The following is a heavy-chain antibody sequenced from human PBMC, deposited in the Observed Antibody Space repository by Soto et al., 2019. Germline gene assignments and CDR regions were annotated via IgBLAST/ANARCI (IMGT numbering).Heavy chain of an antibody. J-gene: IGHJ4*02. Sequence: QVQLVESGGDVVQPGRSLRLSCAASGFIFSSYGMHWVRQAPGKGLEWVAIMSYDGSRKYYADSVKGRFTISRDISKNTLCLQMDSLRPEDTAVYYCTRDTTDFDYWGQGTLVTVSS. CDR3: TRDTTDFDY. CDR1: GFIFSSYG. D-gene: IGHD1-1*01. CDR2: MSYDGSRK. V-gene: IGHV3-30*03.